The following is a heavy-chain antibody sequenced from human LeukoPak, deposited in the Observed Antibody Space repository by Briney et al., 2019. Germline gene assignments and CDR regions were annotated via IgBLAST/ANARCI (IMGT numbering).Heavy chain of an antibody. D-gene: IGHD6-13*01. CDR3: AHRNPETSSNWDADNWFDP. Sequence: SGPTLVNPTQTLTLTCTFSGFSLSTSGVGVGWIRQPPGKALEWLALIYWNDDKRHSPSLKSRLTITKDTSKNQVVLTMTNMDPVDTATYYCAHRNPETSSNWDADNWFDPWGQGTLVTVSS. CDR2: IYWNDDK. V-gene: IGHV2-5*01. CDR1: GFSLSTSGVG. J-gene: IGHJ5*02.